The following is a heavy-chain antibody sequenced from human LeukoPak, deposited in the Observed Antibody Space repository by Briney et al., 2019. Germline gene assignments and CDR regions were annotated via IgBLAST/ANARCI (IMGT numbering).Heavy chain of an antibody. CDR1: GFTVSSNY. Sequence: GGSLRLSCAASGFTVSSNYMGWVRQAPGKGLEWVSVIYSGGSTYYADSVKGRFTISRDNSKNTLYLQMNSLRAEDTAVYYCTSFGGQGLFDYWGQGTLVTVSS. V-gene: IGHV3-53*01. J-gene: IGHJ4*02. CDR3: TSFGGQGLFDY. CDR2: IYSGGST. D-gene: IGHD3-10*01.